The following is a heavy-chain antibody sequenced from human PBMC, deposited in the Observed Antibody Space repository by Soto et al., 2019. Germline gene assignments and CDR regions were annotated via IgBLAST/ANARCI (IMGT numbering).Heavy chain of an antibody. J-gene: IGHJ4*02. D-gene: IGHD3-22*01. CDR2: ISYDGSNK. CDR3: ARDSDYDSSGYPGPLDY. CDR1: GFTFSSYA. Sequence: QVQLVESGGGVVQPGRSLRLSCAASGFTFSSYAMHWVRQAPGKGLEWVAVISYDGSNKYYADSVKGRFTISRDNSKNXXYMQMNSLRAEDTAVYYCARDSDYDSSGYPGPLDYWGQGTLVTVSS. V-gene: IGHV3-30-3*01.